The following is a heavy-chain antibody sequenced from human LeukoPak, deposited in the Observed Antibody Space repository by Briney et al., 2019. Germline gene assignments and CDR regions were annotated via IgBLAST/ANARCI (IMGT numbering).Heavy chain of an antibody. D-gene: IGHD3/OR15-3a*01. J-gene: IGHJ4*02. Sequence: PSETLSLTCSVSDGSIRTYYWSWIRQSPGQGLEWIGNIYYRGDINYNPSLKSRVIISIDTSKNQFSLRVTTLTAADTAVYYCATNKDWAEADWGQGTLVIVSS. CDR3: ATNKDWAEAD. CDR2: IYYRGDI. CDR1: DGSIRTYY. V-gene: IGHV4-59*03.